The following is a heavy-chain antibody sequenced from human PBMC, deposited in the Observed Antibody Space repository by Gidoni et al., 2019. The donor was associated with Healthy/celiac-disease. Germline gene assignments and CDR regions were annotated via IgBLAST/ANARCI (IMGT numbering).Heavy chain of an antibody. CDR1: GFTFDDYA. CDR3: AKGYEYSSSYLFGY. CDR2: ISWNSGSI. J-gene: IGHJ4*02. D-gene: IGHD6-6*01. V-gene: IGHV3-9*01. Sequence: EVQLVESGGGLVQPGRSLRLSCAASGFTFDDYAMHWVRQAPGKALEWVSGISWNSGSIGYADSVKGRFTISRDNAKNSLYLQMNSLRAEDTALYYCAKGYEYSSSYLFGYWGQGTLVTVSS.